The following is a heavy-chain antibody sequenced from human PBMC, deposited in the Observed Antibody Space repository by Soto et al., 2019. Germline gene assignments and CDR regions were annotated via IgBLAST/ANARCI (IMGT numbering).Heavy chain of an antibody. V-gene: IGHV2-5*02. CDR2: IYWDDDK. D-gene: IGHD5-12*01. CDR3: AHRAVDYLSNSGFDP. J-gene: IGHJ5*02. Sequence: QITLKESGPTLVKPTQTLTLTCTFSGFSLSTTGVGVGWIRQPPGKALEWLALIYWDDDKRYSPSLKSRLTSTKDTYKNQVVLTMTNMDPVDTATYYCAHRAVDYLSNSGFDPWGQGTLVTVSS. CDR1: GFSLSTTGVG.